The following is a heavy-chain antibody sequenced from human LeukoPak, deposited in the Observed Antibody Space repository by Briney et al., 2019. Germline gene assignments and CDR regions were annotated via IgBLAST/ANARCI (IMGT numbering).Heavy chain of an antibody. CDR1: GFTFSSNA. Sequence: PGGSLRLSCAASGFTFSSNAMSWIRQAPGKGLEWVSYISSSGSSTKYADSVKGRFTISRDNAKNSLYLQMNSLRVEDTAVYYCARDRGRVAGEYFDYWGQGTLVTVSS. CDR2: ISSSGSST. J-gene: IGHJ4*02. CDR3: ARDRGRVAGEYFDY. V-gene: IGHV3-11*06. D-gene: IGHD6-19*01.